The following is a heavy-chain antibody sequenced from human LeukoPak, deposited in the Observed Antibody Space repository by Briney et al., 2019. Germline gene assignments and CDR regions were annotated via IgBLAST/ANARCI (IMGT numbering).Heavy chain of an antibody. Sequence: SETLSLTCTVSGGSISSYYWSWIRQPPGKGLEWIGYIYYSGSTNYNPSLKSRVTISVDTSKNQFSLKLSSVTAADTAVYYCARGGTAMVLVADYWGQGTLVTVSS. D-gene: IGHD5-18*01. V-gene: IGHV4-59*01. J-gene: IGHJ4*02. CDR2: IYYSGST. CDR3: ARGGTAMVLVADY. CDR1: GGSISSYY.